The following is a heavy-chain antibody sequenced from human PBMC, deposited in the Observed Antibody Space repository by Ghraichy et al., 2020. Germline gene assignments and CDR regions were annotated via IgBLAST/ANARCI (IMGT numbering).Heavy chain of an antibody. D-gene: IGHD1-7*01. J-gene: IGHJ4*02. CDR1: GFTFSSYA. Sequence: GGSLRLSCAASGFTFSSYAMSWVRQAPGKGLEWVAGISGSGSSTYYADPVKGRFTISRDKSENTLYLQMNSLRAEDTALYYCARDQDNWNYGVFDYWGQGTLVTVSS. CDR2: ISGSGSST. V-gene: IGHV3-23*01. CDR3: ARDQDNWNYGVFDY.